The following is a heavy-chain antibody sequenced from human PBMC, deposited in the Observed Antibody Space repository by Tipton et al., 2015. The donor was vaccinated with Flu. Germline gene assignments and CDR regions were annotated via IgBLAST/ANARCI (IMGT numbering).Heavy chain of an antibody. CDR1: GYTFTGYY. D-gene: IGHD4/OR15-4a*01. CDR2: INPNSGGT. J-gene: IGHJ6*02. CDR3: ARVRVRPDPYYYGMDV. Sequence: QSRAEVKKPGASVKVSCKASGYTFTGYYMHWVRQAPGQGLEWMGWINPNSGGTNYAQKFQGRVTMTRDTSISTAYMELSRLRSDDTAVYYCARVRVRPDPYYYGMDVWGQGTTVTVSS. V-gene: IGHV1-2*02.